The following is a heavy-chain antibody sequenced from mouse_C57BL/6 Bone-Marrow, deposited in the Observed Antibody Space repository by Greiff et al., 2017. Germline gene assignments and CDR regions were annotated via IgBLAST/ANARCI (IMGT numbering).Heavy chain of an antibody. J-gene: IGHJ2*01. V-gene: IGHV2-2*01. CDR2: IWSGGST. CDR3: AGGYQFFDY. CDR1: GFSLTSYG. D-gene: IGHD1-1*02. Sequence: QVQLQESGPGLVQPSQSLSITCTVSGFSLTSYGVHWVRQSPGKGLEWLGVIWSGGSTDNNAAFISRLSISNDNSKSQVFFKMNSLQADDTAIYYCAGGYQFFDYWGQGTTLTVSS.